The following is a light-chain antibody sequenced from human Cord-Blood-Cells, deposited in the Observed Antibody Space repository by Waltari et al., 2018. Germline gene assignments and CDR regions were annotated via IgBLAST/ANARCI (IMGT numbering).Light chain of an antibody. CDR2: DVS. J-gene: IGLJ1*01. CDR3: SSYAGSNNFV. CDR1: SSDVGGYNY. V-gene: IGLV2-8*01. Sequence: QSALTQPPSASGSPGQSVTISCTGTSSDVGGYNYVSWYQPHPGKAPKRMIDDVSKRPSGIPDRFSGSRSCHTASLTVAGLQAEDEADYYCSSYAGSNNFVFGTGTKVTVL.